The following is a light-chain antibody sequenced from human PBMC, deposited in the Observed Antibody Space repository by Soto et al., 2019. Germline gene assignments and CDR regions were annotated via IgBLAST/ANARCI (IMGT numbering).Light chain of an antibody. V-gene: IGLV2-14*01. CDR1: SSDVGGYNY. Sequence: QSALTQPASVSGSPGQSITISCTGTSSDVGGYNYVSWYQRHPGKAPKLMIYEVSNRPSGVSNLFSGSKSGNTASLTISGLQAEDEADYYCSSYTSSSTWVFGGGTKLTVL. J-gene: IGLJ3*02. CDR2: EVS. CDR3: SSYTSSSTWV.